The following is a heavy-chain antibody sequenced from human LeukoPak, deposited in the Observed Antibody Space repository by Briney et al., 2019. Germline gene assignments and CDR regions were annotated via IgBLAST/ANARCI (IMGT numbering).Heavy chain of an antibody. D-gene: IGHD6-13*01. CDR3: AREGTAAAAGFDY. CDR1: GGSISSYY. V-gene: IGHV4-39*07. CDR2: IYYSGST. Sequence: SETLSLACTVSGGSISSYYWGWIRQPPGKGLEWIGSIYYSGSTYYNPSLKSRVTISVDTSKNQFSLKLSSVTAADTAVYYCAREGTAAAAGFDYWGQGTLVTVSS. J-gene: IGHJ4*02.